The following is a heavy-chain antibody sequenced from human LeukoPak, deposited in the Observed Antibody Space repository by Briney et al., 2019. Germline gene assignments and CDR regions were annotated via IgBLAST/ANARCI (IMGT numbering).Heavy chain of an antibody. V-gene: IGHV3-74*01. J-gene: IGHJ4*02. CDR3: ARVFCSSAGCYSFDY. Sequence: GGSLRLPCAASGFTFSHYWMHWVRQAPGKGLVWVSRVNSEGSITSYADSVKGRFTISRDNAKNTLYLQMNSLRAEDTAIYYCARVFCSSAGCYSFDYWGQGTLLTVSS. CDR1: GFTFSHYW. D-gene: IGHD2-2*01. CDR2: VNSEGSIT.